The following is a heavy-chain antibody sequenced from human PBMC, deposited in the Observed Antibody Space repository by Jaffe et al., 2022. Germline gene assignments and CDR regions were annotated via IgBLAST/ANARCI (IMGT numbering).Heavy chain of an antibody. CDR1: GFTFDDYA. CDR3: AKDMTTGFREGGGDY. Sequence: EVQLVESGGGLVQPGRSLRLSCAASGFTFDDYAMHWVRQAPGKGLEWVSGISWNSGSIGYADSVKGRFTISRDNAKNSLYLQMNSLRAEDTALYYCAKDMTTGFREGGGDYWGQGTLVTVSS. V-gene: IGHV3-9*01. CDR2: ISWNSGSI. D-gene: IGHD4-17*01. J-gene: IGHJ4*02.